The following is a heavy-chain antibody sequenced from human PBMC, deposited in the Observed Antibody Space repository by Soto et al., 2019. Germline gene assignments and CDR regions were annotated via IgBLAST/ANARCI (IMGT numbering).Heavy chain of an antibody. J-gene: IGHJ4*02. D-gene: IGHD1-26*01. CDR3: ARDRRERFYHFDY. V-gene: IGHV3-33*01. CDR2: VWYDGSNK. Sequence: PGRSLRLSCPAAAFTFTSYGMHWVRHAPGKGLEWVAVVWYDGSNKYDADSVKGRFTSSRDNSKNTLYLQMNNLRAEDTAVYHCARDRRERFYHFDYWGQGTLVTVSS. CDR1: AFTFTSYG.